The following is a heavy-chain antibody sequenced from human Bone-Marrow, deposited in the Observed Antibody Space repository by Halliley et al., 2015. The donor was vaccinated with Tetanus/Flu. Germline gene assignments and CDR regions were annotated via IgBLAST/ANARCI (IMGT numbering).Heavy chain of an antibody. CDR1: GFTFSSHW. J-gene: IGHJ6*02. D-gene: IGHD1-26*01. Sequence: SLRLSCDASGFTFSSHWMHWVRQAPGKGLVWVSRISTDGSRTTYVDSVEGRFTISRDNTKNTLYLQLNSLRAEDTAVYYCARDSASARVLDVWGQGTRVIVSS. CDR3: ARDSASARVLDV. V-gene: IGHV3-74*01. CDR2: ISTDGSRT.